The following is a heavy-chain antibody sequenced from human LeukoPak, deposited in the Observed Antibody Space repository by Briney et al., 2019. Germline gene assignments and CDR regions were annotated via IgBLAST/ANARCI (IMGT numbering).Heavy chain of an antibody. CDR3: ARTYSSSWYSGMDV. Sequence: GGSLRLSCAASGFTFSSYDMHWVRQATGKGLEWVSAICTAGDTYYPGSVKGRFTISRENAKNSLYLQMNSLRAGDTAVYYCARTYSSSWYSGMDVWGQGTTVTVSS. CDR1: GFTFSSYD. J-gene: IGHJ6*02. D-gene: IGHD6-13*01. V-gene: IGHV3-13*04. CDR2: ICTAGDT.